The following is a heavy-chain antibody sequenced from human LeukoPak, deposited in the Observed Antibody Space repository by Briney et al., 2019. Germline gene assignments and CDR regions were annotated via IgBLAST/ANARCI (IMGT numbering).Heavy chain of an antibody. Sequence: GGSLRLSCAASGFTFSSYGMHWVRQAPGKGLEWVAFIRYDGSNKYYADSVKGRFTISRDNSKNTLYLQMNSLRAEDTAVYYCVKDWDIVVVPAAMTGRYFDYWGQGTLVTVSS. CDR3: VKDWDIVVVPAAMTGRYFDY. V-gene: IGHV3-30*02. J-gene: IGHJ4*02. D-gene: IGHD2-2*01. CDR2: IRYDGSNK. CDR1: GFTFSSYG.